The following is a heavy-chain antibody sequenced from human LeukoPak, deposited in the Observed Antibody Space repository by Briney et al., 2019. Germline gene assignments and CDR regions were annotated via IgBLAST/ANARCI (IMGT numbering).Heavy chain of an antibody. Sequence: GESLKISCKGSGYSFTSYWIGWVRQMPGKGLEWMGIIYPDDSDTRYSPSFEGQVTISADKSINAAYLQWSSLRASDTAMYYCARSAGDCSKGVCYSYNWFDPWGQGTLVTVSS. V-gene: IGHV5-51*01. J-gene: IGHJ5*02. CDR2: IYPDDSDT. CDR1: GYSFTSYW. CDR3: ARSAGDCSKGVCYSYNWFDP. D-gene: IGHD2-8*01.